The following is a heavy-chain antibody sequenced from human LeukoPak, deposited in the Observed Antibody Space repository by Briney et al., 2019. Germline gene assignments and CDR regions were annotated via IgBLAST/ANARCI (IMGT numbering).Heavy chain of an antibody. Sequence: SETLSLTCTVSGGSISNYYWSWIRQPPGKGLEWIGYIYYSGSTNYNPSLKSRVTISVDTSKTQISLKLRAVTAADTAVYYCARSRVWSDYWGYFDYWGQGTLVTVSS. D-gene: IGHD3-3*01. J-gene: IGHJ4*02. CDR3: ARSRVWSDYWGYFDY. V-gene: IGHV4-59*01. CDR2: IYYSGST. CDR1: GGSISNYY.